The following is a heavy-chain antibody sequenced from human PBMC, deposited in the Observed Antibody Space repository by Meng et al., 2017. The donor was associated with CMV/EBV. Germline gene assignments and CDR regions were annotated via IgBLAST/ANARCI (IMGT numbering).Heavy chain of an antibody. CDR1: GYSFTSYW. Sequence: KVSCKGSGYSFTSYWIVWVRQMPGKGLEWMGIIYPGASETRYSPSFQGQVTISADKPISTAYLQWSSLKDSDTAMYYCSSVIIPHYYYYGMDVWGQGTTVTVSS. CDR3: SSVIIPHYYYYGMDV. CDR2: IYPGASET. J-gene: IGHJ6*02. D-gene: IGHD2-21*01. V-gene: IGHV5-51*04.